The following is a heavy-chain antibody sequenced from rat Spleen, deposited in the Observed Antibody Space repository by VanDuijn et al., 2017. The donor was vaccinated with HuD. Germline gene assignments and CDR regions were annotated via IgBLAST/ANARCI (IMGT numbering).Heavy chain of an antibody. CDR3: ARQVTALDC. CDR1: GFTFSDYY. V-gene: IGHV5-20*01. Sequence: EVQLVESGGGLVQPGRSLKLSCAASGFTFSDYYMAWVRQAPTKGLEWVASISYGGGSPYYRDSVKGRFTISRDNAKSSLYLQMDSLRSEDTATYYCARQVTALDCWGQGVMVTVSS. CDR2: ISYGGGSP. D-gene: IGHD1-10*01. J-gene: IGHJ2*01.